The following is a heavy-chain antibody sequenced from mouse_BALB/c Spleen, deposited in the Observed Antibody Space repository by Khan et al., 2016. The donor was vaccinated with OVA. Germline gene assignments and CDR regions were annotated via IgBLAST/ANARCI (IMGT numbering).Heavy chain of an antibody. V-gene: IGHV5-15*02. CDR1: GFTFSDYG. Sequence: EVQLQESGGGLVQPGGSRKLSCAASGFTFSDYGMAWVRQAPGKGPEWVAFVSSLAYNFYYADTVTGRFTISRENAKNTLYLEMSSLRSEDTAVYYCARGGKGGFAYWGQGTLVTVSA. CDR2: VSSLAYNF. CDR3: ARGGKGGFAY. J-gene: IGHJ3*01.